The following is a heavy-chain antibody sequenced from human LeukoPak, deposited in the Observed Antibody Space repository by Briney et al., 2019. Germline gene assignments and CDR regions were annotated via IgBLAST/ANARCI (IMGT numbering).Heavy chain of an antibody. V-gene: IGHV3-53*01. CDR3: ASAPSAYYGSGSYFEFDY. Sequence: TGGSLRLSCAASGFTVSSNYMSWVRQAPGKGLEWVSVIYSSGSTYYADSVKGRFTISRDNSKNTLYLQMNSLRAEDTAVYYCASAPSAYYGSGSYFEFDYWGQGTLVTVSS. CDR2: IYSSGST. CDR1: GFTVSSNY. D-gene: IGHD3-10*01. J-gene: IGHJ4*02.